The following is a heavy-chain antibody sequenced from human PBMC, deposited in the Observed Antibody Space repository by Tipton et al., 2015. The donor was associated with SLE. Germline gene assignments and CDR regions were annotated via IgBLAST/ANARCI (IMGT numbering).Heavy chain of an antibody. CDR1: GASVRSTSYH. CDR2: IYYDGTA. D-gene: IGHD6-19*01. CDR3: ATVRLQRDGWYPWDF. Sequence: LRLSCFVSGASVRSTSYHWGWIRQPPGKGLEWIGNIYYDGTAYYTPSLESRVSISVDTSKNQVSLRLASVSAADTAVYYCATVRLQRDGWYPWDFWGRGTLVTV. V-gene: IGHV4-39*07. J-gene: IGHJ4*02.